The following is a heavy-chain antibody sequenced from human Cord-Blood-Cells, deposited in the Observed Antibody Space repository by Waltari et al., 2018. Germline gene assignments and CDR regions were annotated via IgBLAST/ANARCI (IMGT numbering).Heavy chain of an antibody. CDR3: ARGTFNGVMVQGVIKVPPYY. Sequence: QVQLQQWGAGLLKPSETLSLTCAVYGGSFSDYYWSWIRQPPGTGLEWIGEINHSGSTNYNPSLKSRVTISVDTSKNQFSLKLSSVTAADTAVYYCARGTFNGVMVQGVIKVPPYYWGQGTLVTVSS. J-gene: IGHJ4*02. D-gene: IGHD3-10*01. CDR2: INHSGST. CDR1: GGSFSDYY. V-gene: IGHV4-34*01.